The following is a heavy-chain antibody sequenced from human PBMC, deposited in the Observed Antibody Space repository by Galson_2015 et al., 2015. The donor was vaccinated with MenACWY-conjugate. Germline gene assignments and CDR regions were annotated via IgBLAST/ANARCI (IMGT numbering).Heavy chain of an antibody. D-gene: IGHD4-11*01. Sequence: QVHLQESGPGLVKPSETLSLTCTVSGGSISSYYWSWIRQPPGKGLEWIGYIYYSGSPTATPPLRGRVAMPLDTSKTRCRRTRSWGTAADTAVYYCARTDYRNWFDPWGQGTLVTVSS. CDR1: GGSISSYY. CDR2: IYYSGSP. J-gene: IGHJ5*02. V-gene: IGHV4-59*08. CDR3: ARTDYRNWFDP.